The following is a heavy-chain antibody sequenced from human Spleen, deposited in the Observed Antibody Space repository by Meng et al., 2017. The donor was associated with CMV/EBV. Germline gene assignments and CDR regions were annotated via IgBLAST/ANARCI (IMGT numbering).Heavy chain of an antibody. CDR2: IYHSGST. V-gene: IGHV4-4*02. J-gene: IGHJ4*02. D-gene: IGHD5-24*01. Sequence: SETLSLTCAVSGGSISSSNWWSWVRQPPGKGLEWIGEIYHSGSTNYNPSLKSRVTISVDKSKNQFSLKLSSVTAADTAVYYCARGGGMATTYRGLDYWGQGTLVTVSS. CDR1: GGSISSSNW. CDR3: ARGGGMATTYRGLDY.